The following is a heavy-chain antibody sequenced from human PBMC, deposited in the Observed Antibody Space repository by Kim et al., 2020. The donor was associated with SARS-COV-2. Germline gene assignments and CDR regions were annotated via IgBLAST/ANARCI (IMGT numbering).Heavy chain of an antibody. CDR3: ARHPTYYSDSSGYYYGP. V-gene: IGHV4-39*01. CDR1: GGSIRSGNYY. D-gene: IGHD3-22*01. Sequence: SETLSLTCIVSGGSIRSGNYYWGWIRQPPGKGLEWIGSVYYSGSTSYNPSLKSRLTISVDTSMTQFSLKLTSVTAADTAVYYCARHPTYYSDSSGYYYGPWGQGTLVTVSS. CDR2: VYYSGST. J-gene: IGHJ5*02.